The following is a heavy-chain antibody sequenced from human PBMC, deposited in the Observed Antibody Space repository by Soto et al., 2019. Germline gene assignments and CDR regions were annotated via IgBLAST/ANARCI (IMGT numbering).Heavy chain of an antibody. Sequence: GGSLRLSCAASGFTFRTYGMHWVRQTPGKGLEWVALIWSHGNTERYADSVKGRFTITRNNSTNTFNLQMDRLRADDTALYYCTSEFDVSSRYFDYWGQGTLVTVSS. CDR3: TSEFDVSSRYFDY. J-gene: IGHJ4*02. V-gene: IGHV3-33*01. CDR1: GFTFRTYG. CDR2: IWSHGNTE. D-gene: IGHD2-8*01.